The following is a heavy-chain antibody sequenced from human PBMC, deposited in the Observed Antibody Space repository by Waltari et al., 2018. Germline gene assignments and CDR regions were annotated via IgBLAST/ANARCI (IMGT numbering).Heavy chain of an antibody. V-gene: IGHV4-59*01. CDR2: IDYSGST. D-gene: IGHD4-4*01. CDR3: ARDPNYNDYFDY. CDR1: GGSISSYY. J-gene: IGHJ4*02. Sequence: QVQLQESGPGLVKPSETLSLSCIVSGGSISSYYWNWIRQPPGKGLEWVGYIDYSGSTSYNPSLKSRVTISIDTSKNQFSLKLSSVTAADTAVYYCARDPNYNDYFDYWGQGTLVTVSS.